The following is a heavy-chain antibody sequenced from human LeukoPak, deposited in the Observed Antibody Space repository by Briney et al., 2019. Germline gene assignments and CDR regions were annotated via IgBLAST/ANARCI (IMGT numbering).Heavy chain of an antibody. CDR2: IKQDGSEK. Sequence: GGSLRLSCAASGFTFSSYWMSWVCQAPGKGLEWVANIKQDGSEKYYVDSVKGRFTISRGNAKNSLYLQMNSLRAEDTAVYYCARRSSSWSLDNNWFDPWGQGTLVTVSS. J-gene: IGHJ5*02. CDR3: ARRSSSWSLDNNWFDP. D-gene: IGHD6-13*01. CDR1: GFTFSSYW. V-gene: IGHV3-7*01.